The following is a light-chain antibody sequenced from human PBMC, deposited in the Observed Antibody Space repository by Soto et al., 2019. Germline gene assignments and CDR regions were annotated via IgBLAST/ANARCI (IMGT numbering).Light chain of an antibody. CDR3: QQSYSAQYT. Sequence: DIQMTQSPSSLSASVGDRVTITCRASQSISSYLNWYQQKPGKAPRLLIYATSNLQSGVTSRISGSGSGTEFTLTISSLQPEDFATYFCQQSYSAQYTFGQGTKVDI. V-gene: IGKV1-39*01. CDR2: ATS. J-gene: IGKJ2*01. CDR1: QSISSY.